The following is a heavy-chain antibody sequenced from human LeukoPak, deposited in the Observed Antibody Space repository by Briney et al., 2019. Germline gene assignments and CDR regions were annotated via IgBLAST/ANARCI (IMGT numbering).Heavy chain of an antibody. CDR2: ISGSGGRT. D-gene: IGHD3-22*01. V-gene: IGHV3-23*01. J-gene: IGHJ3*02. Sequence: PGGSLRLSCAASGFTFSSYAMSWVRQAPGKGLEWVSAISGSGGRTYYADSVKGRFTISRDNSKNTLYLQMNSLRAEDTAVYYCAKDYDSSGYYPNDAFDIWGQGTMVTVSS. CDR3: AKDYDSSGYYPNDAFDI. CDR1: GFTFSSYA.